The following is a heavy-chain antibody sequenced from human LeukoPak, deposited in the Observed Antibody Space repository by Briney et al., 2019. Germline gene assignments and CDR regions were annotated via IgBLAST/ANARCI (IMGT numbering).Heavy chain of an antibody. D-gene: IGHD3-10*01. CDR3: AKDPRLLWFGELPNWFDP. Sequence: ESGGSLRLSCAASGFTFSSYWMHWVRQAPGKGLVWVSRINSDGSSTSYADSVKGRFTISRDNSKNTLYLQMNSLRAEDTAVYYCAKDPRLLWFGELPNWFDPWGQGTLVTVSS. J-gene: IGHJ5*02. CDR1: GFTFSSYW. V-gene: IGHV3-74*01. CDR2: INSDGSST.